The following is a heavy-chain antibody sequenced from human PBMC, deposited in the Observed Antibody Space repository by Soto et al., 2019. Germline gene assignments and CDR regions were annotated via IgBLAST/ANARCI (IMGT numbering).Heavy chain of an antibody. J-gene: IGHJ6*02. D-gene: IGHD3-3*01. V-gene: IGHV3-23*01. CDR3: AKESTGYDFWSGYYQYYYYGMDV. CDR2: ISGGGGST. CDR1: GFTFITHA. Sequence: LRLSCAASGFTFITHAMSWVRQAPGKGLEWVSAISGGGGSTYYADSVKGRFTISRDNSKNTLYLQMNSLRAEDTAVYYCAKESTGYDFWSGYYQYYYYGMDVWGQGTTVTVSS.